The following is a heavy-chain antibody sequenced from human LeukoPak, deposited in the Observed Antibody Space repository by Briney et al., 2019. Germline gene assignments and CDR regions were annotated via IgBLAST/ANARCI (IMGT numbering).Heavy chain of an antibody. J-gene: IGHJ4*02. Sequence: GASVKVPCKASGYTFTSYGISWVRQAPGQGLEWMGWISAYNGNTNYAQKLQGRVTMTTDTSTSTAYMELRSLRSDDTAVYYCARVRGYYDSSGYYYAGWGQGTLVTVSS. D-gene: IGHD3-22*01. CDR1: GYTFTSYG. CDR2: ISAYNGNT. V-gene: IGHV1-18*01. CDR3: ARVRGYYDSSGYYYAG.